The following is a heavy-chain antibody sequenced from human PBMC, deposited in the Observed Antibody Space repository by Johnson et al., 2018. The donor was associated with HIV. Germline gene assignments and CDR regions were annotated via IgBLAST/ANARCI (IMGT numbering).Heavy chain of an antibody. V-gene: IGHV3-74*01. CDR3: AREQELIGERAFDI. CDR2: MNGDGSST. CDR1: GFTFSNYW. J-gene: IGHJ3*02. D-gene: IGHD6-13*01. Sequence: VQLVESGGGVVQPGRSLRLSCAASGFTFSNYWMHWVRQAPGKGLVWVSRMNGDGSSTTYADSVKGRFTISRDNAKNTLYLQMNSLRVEDTAVYYCAREQELIGERAFDIWGQGTMVTVSS.